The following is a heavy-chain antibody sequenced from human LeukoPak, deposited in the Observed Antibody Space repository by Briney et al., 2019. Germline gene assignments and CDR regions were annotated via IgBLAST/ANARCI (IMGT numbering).Heavy chain of an antibody. D-gene: IGHD1-26*01. CDR1: GGSFSGYY. Sequence: SETLSLTCAVHGGSFSGYYWSWIRQPPGKGLEWIGEINHSGSTNYNPSLKSRVTISVDTSKNQFSLKLSSVTAADTAVYYCARGGRVVGATFPFDYWGQGTLVTVSS. J-gene: IGHJ4*02. V-gene: IGHV4-34*01. CDR3: ARGGRVVGATFPFDY. CDR2: INHSGST.